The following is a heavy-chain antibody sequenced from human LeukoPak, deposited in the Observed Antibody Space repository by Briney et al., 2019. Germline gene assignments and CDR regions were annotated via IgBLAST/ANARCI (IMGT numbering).Heavy chain of an antibody. CDR3: AKKRWLNEVYGDYGD. V-gene: IGHV3-23*01. D-gene: IGHD4-17*01. CDR1: AFGFFNYA. Sequence: PGGSLRLSCSASAFGFFNYAMSWVRQAPGKGLEWVTIISHSGDSTYYAASVKGRFTISRVNSKNTLYLQMNRLRVEDTAVYYWAKKRWLNEVYGDYGDRGQGTLVTVYS. J-gene: IGHJ4*02. CDR2: ISHSGDST.